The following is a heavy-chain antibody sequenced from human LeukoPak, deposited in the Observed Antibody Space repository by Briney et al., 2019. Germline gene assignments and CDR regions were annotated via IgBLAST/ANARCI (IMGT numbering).Heavy chain of an antibody. CDR2: ISSSSSYI. CDR3: ARDWSGGAAHYYYYYMDV. CDR1: GFSFSSYN. Sequence: GGSLRLSCAASGFSFSSYNMNWVRQAPGKGLEWVSSISSSSSYIYYADSVKGRFTISRDNAKNSLYLQMNSLRAEDTAVYYCARDWSGGAAHYYYYYMDVWGKGTTVTVSS. D-gene: IGHD3-16*01. V-gene: IGHV3-21*01. J-gene: IGHJ6*03.